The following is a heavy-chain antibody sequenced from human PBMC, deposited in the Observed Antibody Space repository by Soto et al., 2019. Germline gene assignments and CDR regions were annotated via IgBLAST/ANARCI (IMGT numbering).Heavy chain of an antibody. Sequence: SETLSLTCSVSGGSISSSSYYWGWIRQPPGKGLEWIGSFYYSGSTYYNPSLKSRLTISVDTSDIQFSLKLRSVTAADTAVYYCAMGSGHLLPHYWGQGTLVTVSS. CDR3: AMGSGHLLPHY. CDR2: FYYSGST. CDR1: GGSISSSSYY. J-gene: IGHJ4*02. V-gene: IGHV4-39*01. D-gene: IGHD6-19*01.